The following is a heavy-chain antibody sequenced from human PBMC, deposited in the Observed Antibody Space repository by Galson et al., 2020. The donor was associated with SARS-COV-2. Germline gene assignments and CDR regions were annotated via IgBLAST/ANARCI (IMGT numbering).Heavy chain of an antibody. CDR2: IDYSGNT. V-gene: IGHV4-39*01. Sequence: SETLSLTCTVSGDSIRSNTYYWGWIRQPPGKGLEWIGSIDYSGNTYNNPSLKSRVTISMDTSKNQFSLNLSSVTAADTAVYYCARPALVGYNFAFDIWGQGTMVTVSS. D-gene: IGHD5-12*01. CDR3: ARPALVGYNFAFDI. J-gene: IGHJ3*02. CDR1: GDSIRSNTYY.